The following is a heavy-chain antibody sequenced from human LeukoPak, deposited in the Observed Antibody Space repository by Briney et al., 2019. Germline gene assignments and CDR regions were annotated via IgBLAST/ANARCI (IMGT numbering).Heavy chain of an antibody. CDR3: AKLTGNPSGYFAS. V-gene: IGHV3-23*01. CDR1: GFTFSSYA. Sequence: GGSLRLSCAASGFTFSSYAMSWVRQAPGKGLEWVSAITGGGVTTYYADSVEGRFTISRDNSKNTQYLQMNSLRAEDTAVYYCAKLTGNPSGYFASWGQGTLVTVSS. D-gene: IGHD3-9*01. CDR2: ITGGGVTT. J-gene: IGHJ4*02.